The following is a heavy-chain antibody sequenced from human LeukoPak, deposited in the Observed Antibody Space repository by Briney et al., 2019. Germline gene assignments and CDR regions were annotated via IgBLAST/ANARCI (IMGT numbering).Heavy chain of an antibody. CDR1: GFSLSTNGVG. Sequence: KSSGPTLVNPTQTLTLTCTFPGFSLSTNGVGVGWIRQPPGEALEWLAVIYRDDDKRYSPSLKSRPTITKDTSENQVVLTLTNMDLVDTATYYCAHIEDYVGDYWGQGTLVTVSS. CDR3: AHIEDYVGDY. J-gene: IGHJ4*02. CDR2: IYRDDDK. D-gene: IGHD4-17*01. V-gene: IGHV2-5*02.